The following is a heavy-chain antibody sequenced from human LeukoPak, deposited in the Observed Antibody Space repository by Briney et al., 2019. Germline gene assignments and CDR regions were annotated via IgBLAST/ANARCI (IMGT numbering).Heavy chain of an antibody. CDR2: INPSGGST. D-gene: IGHD1-26*01. CDR1: GYTFTSYY. Sequence: GASVKVSCKASGYTFTSYYMHWVRQAPGQGLEWMGIINPSGGSTSYAQKFQGRVTMTRDMSTSTVYMELSSLRSEDTAVYYCARHGRGSGSYYGRIDYWGQETLVTVSS. V-gene: IGHV1-46*01. CDR3: ARHGRGSGSYYGRIDY. J-gene: IGHJ4*02.